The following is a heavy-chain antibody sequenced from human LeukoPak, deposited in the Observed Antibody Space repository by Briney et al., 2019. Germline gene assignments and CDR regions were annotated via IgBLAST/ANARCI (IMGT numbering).Heavy chain of an antibody. J-gene: IGHJ4*02. CDR2: INSDGSST. D-gene: IGHD6-19*01. CDR1: GFTFSSYW. CDR3: ARALIAVAGRFAVAYYFDY. V-gene: IGHV3-74*01. Sequence: GGALRLTCAASGFTFSSYWMHWVRQAPGKGLVWVSRINSDGSSTSYADSVRGGFTISRENDKNTLYMQMKSGREEDTAGYYCARALIAVAGRFAVAYYFDYWGQGTLVTVSS.